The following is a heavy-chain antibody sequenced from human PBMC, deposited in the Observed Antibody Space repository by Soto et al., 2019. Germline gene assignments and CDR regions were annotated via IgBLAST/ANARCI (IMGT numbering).Heavy chain of an antibody. J-gene: IGHJ4*02. CDR1: GFTFSSYA. Sequence: GSLRLSCAASGFTFSSYAMSWVRQAPGKGLEWVSAISGSGGSTYYADSVKGRFTISRDNSKNTLYLQMNSLRAEDTAVYYCAKVPNSSGLAPPFDYWGQGTLVTVSS. CDR2: ISGSGGST. V-gene: IGHV3-23*01. CDR3: AKVPNSSGLAPPFDY. D-gene: IGHD6-19*01.